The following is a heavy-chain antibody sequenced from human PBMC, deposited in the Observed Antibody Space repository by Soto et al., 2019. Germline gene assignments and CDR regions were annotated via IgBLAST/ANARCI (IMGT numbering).Heavy chain of an antibody. CDR3: ARIGGYDSGAKYYYYGMDV. Sequence: SGPTLVNPTETLTLTCTVSGFSLSNARMGVSWIRQPPGKTLEWLAHIFSNDEKSYSTSLKSRLTISKDTSKSQVVLTMTNMDPVDTATYYFARIGGYDSGAKYYYYGMDVWGQGTTVTVSS. D-gene: IGHD5-12*01. J-gene: IGHJ6*02. CDR2: IFSNDEK. V-gene: IGHV2-26*01. CDR1: GFSLSNARMG.